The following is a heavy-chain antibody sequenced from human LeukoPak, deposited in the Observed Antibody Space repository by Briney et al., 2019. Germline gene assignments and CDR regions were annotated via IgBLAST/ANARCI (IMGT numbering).Heavy chain of an antibody. J-gene: IGHJ4*02. Sequence: GGSLRLSCAASGFTFSSYSMNWVRQAPGKGLEWVSAISGGGDDTYYADSVKGRFTISRDNSKNTLYLQMNSLRVEDTAIYYCVKEMGSVDTAMVSLSRLGYWGQGTLVTVSS. CDR1: GFTFSSYS. CDR2: ISGGGDDT. CDR3: VKEMGSVDTAMVSLSRLGY. D-gene: IGHD5-18*01. V-gene: IGHV3-23*01.